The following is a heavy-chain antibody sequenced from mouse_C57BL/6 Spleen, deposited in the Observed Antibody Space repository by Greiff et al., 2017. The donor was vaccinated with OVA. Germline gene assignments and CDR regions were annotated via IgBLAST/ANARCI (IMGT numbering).Heavy chain of an antibody. CDR2: IDPSDSYT. V-gene: IGHV1-69*01. D-gene: IGHD4-1*01. CDR3: ARDGKLEGFAY. Sequence: QVQLKQPGAELVMPGASVKLSCKASGYTFTSYWMHWVKQRPGQGLEWIGEIDPSDSYTNYNQKFKGKSTLTVDKSSSTAYMQLSSLTSEDSAGYYCARDGKLEGFAYWGQETLVTVSA. CDR1: GYTFTSYW. J-gene: IGHJ3*01.